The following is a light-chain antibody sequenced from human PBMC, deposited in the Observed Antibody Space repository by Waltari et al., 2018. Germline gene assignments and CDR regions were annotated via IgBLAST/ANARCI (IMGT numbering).Light chain of an antibody. V-gene: IGKV3-20*01. CDR3: QKYGRTPRP. CDR1: QSLGNTY. Sequence: EIVLTQSPGTLSLSPGESASLSCRASQSLGNTYLAWYQQKPGQAPRLLIFDASRRATGPPDRFSGSGSGTDFTLTISRLEPEDFAVYFCQKYGRTPRPFGGGTKVEI. J-gene: IGKJ4*01. CDR2: DAS.